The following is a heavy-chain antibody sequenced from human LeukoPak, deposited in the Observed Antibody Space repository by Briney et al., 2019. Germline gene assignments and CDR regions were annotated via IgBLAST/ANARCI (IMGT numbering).Heavy chain of an antibody. J-gene: IGHJ4*02. D-gene: IGHD6-13*01. V-gene: IGHV1-18*01. CDR3: ARDGRTAAAGTEFDY. CDR2: ISAYNGNT. Sequence: ASVKVSCKASGYTFTSYGISWVRQAPGQGLEWMGWISAYNGNTNYAQKLQGRVTMTTDTSTSTAYMELSSLRSEDTAVYYCARDGRTAAAGTEFDYWGQGTLVTVSS. CDR1: GYTFTSYG.